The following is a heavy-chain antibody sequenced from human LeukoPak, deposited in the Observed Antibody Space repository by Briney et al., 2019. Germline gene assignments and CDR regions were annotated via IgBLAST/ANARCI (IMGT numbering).Heavy chain of an antibody. J-gene: IGHJ4*02. CDR3: ARAGRYDSSGMGIFDY. D-gene: IGHD3-22*01. CDR2: IYTSGNT. V-gene: IGHV4-4*07. Sequence: PSETLSLTCTVSGGSISSYYWSWIRQPAGKGLEWIGRIYTSGNTNYNPSLKSRVTISVDKSKNQFSLKLSSATAADTAVYYCARAGRYDSSGMGIFDYWGQGTLVTVSS. CDR1: GGSISSYY.